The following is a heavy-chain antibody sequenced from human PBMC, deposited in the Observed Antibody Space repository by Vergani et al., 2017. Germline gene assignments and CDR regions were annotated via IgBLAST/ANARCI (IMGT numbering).Heavy chain of an antibody. CDR1: GYTFTSYD. V-gene: IGHV1-8*01. J-gene: IGHJ5*02. CDR2: MNPNSGNT. D-gene: IGHD6-13*01. CDR3: ARDLSSSWSPAGWFDP. Sequence: QVQLVQSGAEVKKPGASVKVSCKASGYTFTSYDINWVRQATGQGLEWMGWMNPNSGNTGYAQKFQGRVTMTRNTSISTAYMELSSLRSEDTAVYYCARDLSSSWSPAGWFDPWGQGTLVTVSS.